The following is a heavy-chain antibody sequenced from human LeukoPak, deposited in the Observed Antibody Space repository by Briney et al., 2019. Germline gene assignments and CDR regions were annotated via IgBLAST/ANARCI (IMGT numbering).Heavy chain of an antibody. CDR3: AKDSHYYDSSGYYHNWFDP. CDR1: GFTFDDYA. J-gene: IGHJ5*02. V-gene: IGHV3-9*01. Sequence: GGSLRLSCAASGFTFDDYAMHWVRQAPGKGLEWVSGISWNSGSIGYADSVKGRFTISRDNSKNTLYLQMNSLRAEDTAVYYCAKDSHYYDSSGYYHNWFDPWGQGTLVTVSS. CDR2: ISWNSGSI. D-gene: IGHD3-22*01.